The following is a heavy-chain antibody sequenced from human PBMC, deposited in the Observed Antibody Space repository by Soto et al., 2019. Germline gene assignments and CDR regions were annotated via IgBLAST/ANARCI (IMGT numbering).Heavy chain of an antibody. V-gene: IGHV1-2*04. CDR2: MNPNSGST. Sequence: ASGKVSCKASGYTFTGYCMHWVRQAPGQGLEWMGWMNPNSGSTNYAQKFQGWVTMTRDTSISTAYMELSRLRSDDTAVYYCARDLGVEYYDFWSGYPIYYGMDVWGQGTTVTVSS. CDR3: ARDLGVEYYDFWSGYPIYYGMDV. D-gene: IGHD3-3*01. J-gene: IGHJ6*02. CDR1: GYTFTGYC.